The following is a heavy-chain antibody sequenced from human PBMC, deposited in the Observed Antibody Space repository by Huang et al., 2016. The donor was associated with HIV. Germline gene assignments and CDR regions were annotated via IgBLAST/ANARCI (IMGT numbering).Heavy chain of an antibody. CDR3: AAQWELRGGVDF. V-gene: IGHV3-53*01. J-gene: IGHJ4*02. D-gene: IGHD1-26*01. Sequence: EVQLVESGGGLIQPGGSLRLSCAASGFTVSSKYMSWVRQASGKGLEWVSVIYSDDSTYFADSVKGRFTISRDNSKNTLYLQMNSLRAEDTAVYYCAAQWELRGGVDFWCQGTLVTVSS. CDR2: IYSDDST. CDR1: GFTVSSKY.